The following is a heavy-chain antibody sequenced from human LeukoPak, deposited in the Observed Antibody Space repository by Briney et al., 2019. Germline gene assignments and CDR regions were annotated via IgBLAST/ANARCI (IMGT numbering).Heavy chain of an antibody. J-gene: IGHJ4*02. CDR1: GFTFSSYA. D-gene: IGHD3-16*01. Sequence: GGSLRLSCAASGFTFSSYAMSWVRQAPGKGLEWVSAISGSGGSIYYADSVKGRFTISRDNAKNSLYLQMNSLRAEDTAVYYCARDVGLDYWGQGTLVTVSS. CDR2: ISGSGGSI. V-gene: IGHV3-23*01. CDR3: ARDVGLDY.